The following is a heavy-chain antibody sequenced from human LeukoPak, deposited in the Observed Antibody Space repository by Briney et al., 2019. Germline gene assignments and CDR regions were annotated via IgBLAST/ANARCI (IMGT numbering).Heavy chain of an antibody. Sequence: ASGKVSRKASGYTFTTYYMHWMRQARGQGPDWLGWINPYSGGTNSAQQFQGRVKMTRDTSITTAYMELSRLRFDDTAVYYCARATYTSTWHHDGFDLWGQGTMGTVSS. J-gene: IGHJ3*01. CDR1: GYTFTTYY. CDR3: ARATYTSTWHHDGFDL. V-gene: IGHV1-2*02. D-gene: IGHD6-13*01. CDR2: INPYSGGT.